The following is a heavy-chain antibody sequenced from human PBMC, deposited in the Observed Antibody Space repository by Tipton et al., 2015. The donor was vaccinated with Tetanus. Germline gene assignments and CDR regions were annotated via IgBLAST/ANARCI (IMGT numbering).Heavy chain of an antibody. V-gene: IGHV4-59*01. J-gene: IGHJ6*02. CDR3: ARGDYYGSGTYDV. CDR2: IYYNGST. CDR1: GGSISYYY. Sequence: TLSLTCSVSGGSISYYYWSWIRQSPGKGLEWIGHIYYNGSTKYNPSLKSRVTVSLDTSKKHFSLRLSSVTAADTAVYYCARGDYYGSGTYDVWGQGTTVTVPS. D-gene: IGHD3-10*01.